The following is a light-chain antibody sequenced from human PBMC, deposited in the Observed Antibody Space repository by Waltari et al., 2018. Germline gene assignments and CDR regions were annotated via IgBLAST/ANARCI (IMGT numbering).Light chain of an antibody. CDR3: MQGTHWPIT. CDR1: QSLVHSDGNTY. Sequence: VVMTQSPLSLPVTLGQPSSISCRSSQSLVHSDGNTYLNWFQQRPGQSPRRLIYKVSSRDSGVPDRFSGSGSGTDFTLKISRVEAEDVGVYYCMQGTHWPITFGQGTRLEIK. V-gene: IGKV2-30*02. J-gene: IGKJ5*01. CDR2: KVS.